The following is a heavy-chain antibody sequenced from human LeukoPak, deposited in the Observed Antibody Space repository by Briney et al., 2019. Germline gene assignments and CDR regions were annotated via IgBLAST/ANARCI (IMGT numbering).Heavy chain of an antibody. D-gene: IGHD3-3*01. CDR1: GYTFTGYY. J-gene: IGHJ3*01. CDR2: IDPNSGTT. Sequence: GASVKVSCKASGYTFTGYYMQWVRQAPGQGIEWMGWIDPNSGTTKYAQKFQGSVTMTRDTSIRTAYMELISLTSDDTAVYYCAKVGSFTIFGVGAFDLWGQGTLVTVSS. CDR3: AKVGSFTIFGVGAFDL. V-gene: IGHV1-2*02.